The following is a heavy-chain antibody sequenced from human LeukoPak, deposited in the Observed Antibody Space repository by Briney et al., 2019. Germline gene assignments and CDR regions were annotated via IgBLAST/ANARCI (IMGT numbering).Heavy chain of an antibody. Sequence: GGSLRLSCAASGFTFSSYGMHWVRQAPGKGLEWVAVISYDGSNKYYAVSVKGRFTISRDNSKNTLYLQMNSLRAEDTAVYYCAKDRGDGYNDYWGQGTLVTVSS. V-gene: IGHV3-30*18. CDR1: GFTFSSYG. CDR3: AKDRGDGYNDY. D-gene: IGHD5-24*01. J-gene: IGHJ4*02. CDR2: ISYDGSNK.